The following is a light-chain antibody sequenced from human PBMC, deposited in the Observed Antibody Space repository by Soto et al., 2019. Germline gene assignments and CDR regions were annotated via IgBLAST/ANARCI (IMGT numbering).Light chain of an antibody. V-gene: IGKV3-20*01. CDR3: QQYGSSRRT. CDR1: QSVSSSY. J-gene: IGKJ2*01. Sequence: EIVLTQSPGTLSLSPGERATLSCRASQSVSSSYLAWYQQKPGQAPRLLIYGASSRATGIPDRFSGSGSGTDFTLTISRLEPDDFAGYYCQQYGSSRRTFGQGTKLEIK. CDR2: GAS.